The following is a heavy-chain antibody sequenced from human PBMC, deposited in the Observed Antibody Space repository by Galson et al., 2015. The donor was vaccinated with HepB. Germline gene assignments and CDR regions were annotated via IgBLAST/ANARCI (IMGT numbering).Heavy chain of an antibody. CDR2: IKSKTDGGTT. CDR3: TTEGSSTGFFSHVYFDY. D-gene: IGHD2-2*01. J-gene: IGHJ4*02. V-gene: IGHV3-15*01. CDR1: GFTFSNAW. Sequence: SLRLSCAASGFTFSNAWMSWVRQAPGKGLEWVGRIKSKTDGGTTDYAAPVKGRFTISRDDSKNTLYLQMNGLKTEDTAVYYCTTEGSSTGFFSHVYFDYWGQGTLVTVSS.